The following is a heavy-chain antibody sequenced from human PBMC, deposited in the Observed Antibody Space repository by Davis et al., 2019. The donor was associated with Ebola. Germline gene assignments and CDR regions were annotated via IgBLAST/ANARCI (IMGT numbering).Heavy chain of an antibody. CDR3: AREALEGSYYNY. CDR1: GYTFTSYG. J-gene: IGHJ4*02. CDR2: ISAYNGNT. V-gene: IGHV1-18*01. D-gene: IGHD3-10*01. Sequence: AASVKVSCKASGYTFTSYGISWVRQAPGQGLEWMGWISAYNGNTNYAQKLQGRVTMTRDTSTSTVYMELSSLRSEDTAVYYCAREALEGSYYNYWGQGTLVTVSS.